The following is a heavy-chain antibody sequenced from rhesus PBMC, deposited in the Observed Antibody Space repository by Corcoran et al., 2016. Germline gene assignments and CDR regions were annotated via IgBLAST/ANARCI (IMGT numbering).Heavy chain of an antibody. CDR2: LYGNSAST. CDR1: GGSLRGYYY. CDR3: ARDQGYYDSGYYFGY. J-gene: IGHJ4*01. Sequence: VKLQQWGEGLVKPSETLSLTCAVYGGSLRGYYYWSWIRKPPGKGLEWIGYLYGNSASTNYNPSLKNRVTISKDTSKNQFSLKLSSVTAADTAVYYCARDQGYYDSGYYFGYWGQGVLVTVSS. D-gene: IGHD3-28*01. V-gene: IGHV4-73*01.